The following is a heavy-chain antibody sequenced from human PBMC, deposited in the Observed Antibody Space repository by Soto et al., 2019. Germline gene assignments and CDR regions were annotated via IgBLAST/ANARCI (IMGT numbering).Heavy chain of an antibody. D-gene: IGHD5-18*01. V-gene: IGHV3-30*18. Sequence: QLQLVESGGGAVQPGRSLRLSCAASGFTFGSYGMHWVRQAPGKGLEWVAVISNDGTNKYYEDCVKGRFTISRDNSKNTLFLQMDSVRVEDTAVYYCAKGAHDTPMYFIWAYWGLGTLVTVTS. CDR2: ISNDGTNK. CDR1: GFTFGSYG. CDR3: AKGAHDTPMYFIWAY. J-gene: IGHJ4*02.